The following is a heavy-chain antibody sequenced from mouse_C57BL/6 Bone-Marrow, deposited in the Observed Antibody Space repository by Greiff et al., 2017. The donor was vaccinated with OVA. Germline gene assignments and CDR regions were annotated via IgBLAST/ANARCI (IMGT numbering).Heavy chain of an antibody. D-gene: IGHD1-1*01. J-gene: IGHJ2*01. Sequence: ESGPGLVKPSQSLSLTCSVTGYSITSGYYWNWIRQFPGNKLEWMGYISYDGSNNYNPSLKNRISITRDPSKNQFFLKLNSVTTEDTATYYGARGAGSGYWGQGTTLTVSS. CDR2: ISYDGSN. CDR3: ARGAGSGY. V-gene: IGHV3-6*01. CDR1: GYSITSGYY.